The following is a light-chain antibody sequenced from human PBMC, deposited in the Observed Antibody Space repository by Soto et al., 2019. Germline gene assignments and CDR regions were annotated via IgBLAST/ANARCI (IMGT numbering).Light chain of an antibody. J-gene: IGLJ2*01. CDR3: SSYTSSSTLVV. Sequence: QSALTQPASVSGSPGQSITISCTGTSSDVGGYNYVSWYQQHPGKAPKLMIYDVSNRPSGVSNRFSGSKSGNTASLTISGLPAEDEAAYYCSSYTSSSTLVVFGGGTKVTVL. V-gene: IGLV2-14*01. CDR2: DVS. CDR1: SSDVGGYNY.